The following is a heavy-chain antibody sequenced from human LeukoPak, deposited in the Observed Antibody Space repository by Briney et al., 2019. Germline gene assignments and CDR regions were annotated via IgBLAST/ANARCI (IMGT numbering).Heavy chain of an antibody. J-gene: IGHJ6*02. CDR3: ATHSSGSHSGHYYYGMDV. CDR2: MNPNSGNT. D-gene: IGHD6-19*01. V-gene: IGHV1-8*01. Sequence: HWASVKVSCKASGYTFTSYDINWVRQATGQGLEWMGWMNPNSGNTGYAQKFQGRVTMTSNPSISTAYMELSSLRSEDTAVYYCATHSSGSHSGHYYYGMDVWGQGTTVTVSS. CDR1: GYTFTSYD.